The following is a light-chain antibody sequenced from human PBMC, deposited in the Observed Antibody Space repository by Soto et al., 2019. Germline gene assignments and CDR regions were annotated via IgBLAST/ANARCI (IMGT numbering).Light chain of an antibody. Sequence: QSALTQPASVSGSPGQSITISCTGTSSDVGSYNLVSWYQQHPGKAPKLMIYEVSKRPSGVSNRFSGSKSGNTGSLTIARLQAEDEADYYCCSYAGSSTYVFGTGTKVTVL. J-gene: IGLJ1*01. CDR1: SSDVGSYNL. CDR3: CSYAGSSTYV. CDR2: EVS. V-gene: IGLV2-23*02.